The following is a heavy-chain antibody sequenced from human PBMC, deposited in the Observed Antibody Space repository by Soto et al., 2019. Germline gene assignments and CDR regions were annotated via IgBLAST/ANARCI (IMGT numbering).Heavy chain of an antibody. J-gene: IGHJ6*02. CDR2: FDPEDGET. CDR3: ATKGRWYVGYYYYGMDV. CDR1: GYTLTELS. Sequence: QVQLVQSGAEVKKPGASVKVSCKVSGYTLTELSMHWVRQAPGKGLEWMGGFDPEDGETIYAQKFQGRVTMTEHKSEDTXYMELSSLRSEDTAVYYCATKGRWYVGYYYYGMDVWGQGTTVTVSS. D-gene: IGHD6-13*01. V-gene: IGHV1-24*01.